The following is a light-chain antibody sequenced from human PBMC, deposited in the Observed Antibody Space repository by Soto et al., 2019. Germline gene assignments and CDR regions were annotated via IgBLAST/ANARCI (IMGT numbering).Light chain of an antibody. CDR3: GTWDSSLSAKGV. CDR1: SSNIGNNY. CDR2: ENN. J-gene: IGLJ2*01. Sequence: QSVLTQPPSVSAAPGQKVTISCSGSSSNIGNNYVSWYQQLPGTAPKLLIYENNKRPPGIPDRFSGSKSGTSATLGITGLQTGDEDDDYCGTWDSSLSAKGVFGGGTKLTVL. V-gene: IGLV1-51*02.